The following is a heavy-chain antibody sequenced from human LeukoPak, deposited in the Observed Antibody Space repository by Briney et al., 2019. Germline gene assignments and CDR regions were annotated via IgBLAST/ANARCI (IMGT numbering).Heavy chain of an antibody. J-gene: IGHJ4*02. D-gene: IGHD3-3*01. Sequence: ASVKVSCKASGGTFSSYAISWVRQAPGQGLEWMGWISAYNGNTNYAQKLQGRVTMTTDTSTSTAYMELRSLRSDDTAVYYCARLNHYDFWSGYYTLDYWGQGTLVTVSS. CDR1: GGTFSSYA. V-gene: IGHV1-18*01. CDR3: ARLNHYDFWSGYYTLDY. CDR2: ISAYNGNT.